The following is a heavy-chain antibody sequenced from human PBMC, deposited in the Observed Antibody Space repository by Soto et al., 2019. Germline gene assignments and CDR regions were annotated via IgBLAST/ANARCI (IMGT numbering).Heavy chain of an antibody. J-gene: IGHJ6*02. V-gene: IGHV3-30-3*01. Sequence: GGSLRLSCAASGFTLSSYAMHWVRQAPGKGLEWVAVISYDGSNKYYADSVKGRFTISRDNSKNTLYLQMNSLRAEDTAVYYCARDLSLPPLIPGGAPINYYYSGMDVWGQGTTVTVSS. D-gene: IGHD1-26*01. CDR3: ARDLSLPPLIPGGAPINYYYSGMDV. CDR2: ISYDGSNK. CDR1: GFTLSSYA.